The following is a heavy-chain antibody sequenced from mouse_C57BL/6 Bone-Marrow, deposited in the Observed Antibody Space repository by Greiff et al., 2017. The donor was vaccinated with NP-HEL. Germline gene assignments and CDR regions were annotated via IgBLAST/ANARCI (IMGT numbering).Heavy chain of an antibody. D-gene: IGHD1-1*01. V-gene: IGHV1-18*01. CDR3: ARSGYYGRDMDY. CDR1: GYTFTDYN. J-gene: IGHJ4*01. CDR2: INPNNGGT. Sequence: EVKLMESGPELVKPGASVKIPCKASGYTFTDYNMDWVKQSHGKSLEWIGDINPNNGGTIYNQKFKGKATLTVDKSSSTAYMELRSLTSEDTAVYYCARSGYYGRDMDYWGQGTSVTVSS.